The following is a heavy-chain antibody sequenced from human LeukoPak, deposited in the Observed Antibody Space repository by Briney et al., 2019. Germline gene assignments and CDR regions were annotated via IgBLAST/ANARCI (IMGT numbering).Heavy chain of an antibody. Sequence: SETLSLTCTVSGGSISSSSYYWGWIRQPPGKGLEWIGEINHSGSTNYNPSLKSRVTISVDTSKNQFSLKLSSVSAADTAVYYCARGYCSGSICYADYHYYYMDVWGKGTTVTVSS. D-gene: IGHD2-2*01. CDR3: ARGYCSGSICYADYHYYYMDV. CDR2: INHSGST. J-gene: IGHJ6*03. CDR1: GGSISSSSYY. V-gene: IGHV4-39*07.